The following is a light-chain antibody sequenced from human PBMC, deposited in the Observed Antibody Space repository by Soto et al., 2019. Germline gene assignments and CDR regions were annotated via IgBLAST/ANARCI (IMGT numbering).Light chain of an antibody. CDR2: EVS. J-gene: IGLJ2*01. Sequence: QSVLTQPASVSGSPGQSLTISCTGTSSDVGGYNYVSWYQQHPGKAPKLMIYEVSNRPSGVSNRFSGSKSGNTASLTISGLQAEDEAEYYCSSYTSSSNLVFGGGTKLTVL. V-gene: IGLV2-14*01. CDR3: SSYTSSSNLV. CDR1: SSDVGGYNY.